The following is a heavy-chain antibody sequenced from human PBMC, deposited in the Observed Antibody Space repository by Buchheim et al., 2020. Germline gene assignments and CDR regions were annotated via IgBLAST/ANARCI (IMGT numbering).Heavy chain of an antibody. V-gene: IGHV3-23*01. CDR3: AKDLHFWSAMDY. D-gene: IGHD3-3*02. J-gene: IGHJ4*02. CDR2: IGGDGRS. CDR1: GFSFSTNA. Sequence: DVQLLQSGGGLVQPGGSLRLSCAASGFSFSTNAMSWVRQAPGRGLEWVSGIGGDGRSHYADSGQGRFTISRDSSKDSLYLQMNGLRVEDTATYYCAKDLHFWSAMDYWGQGAL.